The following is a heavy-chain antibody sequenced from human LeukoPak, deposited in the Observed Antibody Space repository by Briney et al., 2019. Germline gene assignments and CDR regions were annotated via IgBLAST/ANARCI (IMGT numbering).Heavy chain of an antibody. D-gene: IGHD2-8*01. J-gene: IGHJ5*02. V-gene: IGHV1-2*02. CDR3: ARDPCTNGVCYEYNWFDP. CDR1: GYTFTGYY. Sequence: GASVKVSCKASGYTFTGYYMHWVRQAPGQGLEWMGWINPNSGGTNYAQKFQGRVTMTRDTSISTAYMELSRLRSDDTAVYYCARDPCTNGVCYEYNWFDPWGQGTLVTVSS. CDR2: INPNSGGT.